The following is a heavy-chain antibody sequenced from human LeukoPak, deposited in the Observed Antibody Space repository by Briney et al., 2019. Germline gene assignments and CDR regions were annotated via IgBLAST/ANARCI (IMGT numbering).Heavy chain of an antibody. D-gene: IGHD3-10*01. CDR2: IYHSGST. CDR1: GGSISNFY. CDR3: ARGHYYYGSGSLWYWFDP. J-gene: IGHJ5*02. V-gene: IGHV4-4*07. Sequence: PSETLSLTCTVSGGSISNFYWSWIRQPAGKGLEWIGSIYHSGSTYYNPSLTSRVTISVDTSKNQFSLKLSSVTAADTAVYYCARGHYYYGSGSLWYWFDPWGQGTLVTVSS.